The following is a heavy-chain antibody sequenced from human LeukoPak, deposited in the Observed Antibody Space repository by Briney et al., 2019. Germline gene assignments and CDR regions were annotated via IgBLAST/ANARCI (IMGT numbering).Heavy chain of an antibody. CDR2: IYSGGTT. CDR1: GFTVSGNY. CDR3: ARVLRYCSGGNCYSGGLGYMDV. V-gene: IGHV3-53*01. D-gene: IGHD2-15*01. J-gene: IGHJ6*03. Sequence: GGSLRLSCAVSGFTVSGNYMSWVRHAPGKGLEWVSLIYSGGTTYYADSVKGRFTISRDNAKNSLYLQMNSLRAEDTAVYYCARVLRYCSGGNCYSGGLGYMDVWGKGTTVTISS.